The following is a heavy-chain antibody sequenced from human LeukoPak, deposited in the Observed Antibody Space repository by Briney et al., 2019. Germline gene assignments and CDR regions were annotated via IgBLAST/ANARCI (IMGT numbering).Heavy chain of an antibody. CDR1: GGSFSGYY. D-gene: IGHD3-10*01. V-gene: IGHV4-34*01. Sequence: SETLSLTCAVYGGSFSGYYWSWIRQPPGKGLEWIREINHSGSTNYNPSLKSRVTISVDTSKNQFSLKLSSVTAADTAVYYCARVRNYYGSGSYSDYMDVWGKGTTVTISS. CDR3: ARVRNYYGSGSYSDYMDV. J-gene: IGHJ6*03. CDR2: INHSGST.